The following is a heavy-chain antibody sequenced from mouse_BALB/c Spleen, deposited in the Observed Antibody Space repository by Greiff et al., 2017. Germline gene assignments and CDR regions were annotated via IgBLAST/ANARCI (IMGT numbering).Heavy chain of an antibody. CDR1: GFTFSSFG. CDR3: ARSHYYGSSDY. J-gene: IGHJ2*01. V-gene: IGHV5-17*02. D-gene: IGHD1-1*01. CDR2: ISSGSSTI. Sequence: EVQLVESGGGLVQPGGSRKLSCAASGFTFSSFGMHWVRQAPEKGLEWVAYISSGSSTIYYADTVKGRFTISRDNPKNTLFLQMTSLRSEDTAMYYCARSHYYGSSDYWGQGTTLTVSS.